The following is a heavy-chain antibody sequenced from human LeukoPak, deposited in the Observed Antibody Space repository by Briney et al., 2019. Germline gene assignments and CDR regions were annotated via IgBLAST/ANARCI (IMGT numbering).Heavy chain of an antibody. CDR2: INHSGST. CDR3: ARSPGYSYARDDY. Sequence: SETLSLTCAVYGGSFSGYYWSWIRQPPGKGLEWIGEINHSGSTNYNPSLKSRVTISVDTSKNQFSQKLSSVTAADTAVYYCARSPGYSYARDDYWGQGTLVTVSS. D-gene: IGHD5-18*01. CDR1: GGSFSGYY. J-gene: IGHJ4*02. V-gene: IGHV4-34*01.